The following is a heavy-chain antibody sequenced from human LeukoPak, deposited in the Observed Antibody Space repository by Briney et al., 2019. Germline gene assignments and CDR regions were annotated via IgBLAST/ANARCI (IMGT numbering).Heavy chain of an antibody. J-gene: IGHJ4*02. Sequence: SVKVSCKAAGGTFSSYAISWVRQAPGQGLEWMGGIIPIFGTANYAQKFQGRVTITADESTSTAYMELSSLRSEDTAVYYCARLRGYYSDSAPSYFDSWGQGTLVTVSS. CDR1: GGTFSSYA. V-gene: IGHV1-69*13. CDR3: ARLRGYYSDSAPSYFDS. D-gene: IGHD3-22*01. CDR2: IIPIFGTA.